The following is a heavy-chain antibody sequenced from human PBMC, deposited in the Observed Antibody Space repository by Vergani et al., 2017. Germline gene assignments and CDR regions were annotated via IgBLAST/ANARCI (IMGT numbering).Heavy chain of an antibody. J-gene: IGHJ6*02. CDR3: ASAGGITGTTHYGMDV. CDR2: ISSSSSYI. Sequence: EVQLVESGGGLVKPGGSLRLSCAASGFTFSSYSMNWVRQAPGKGLEWVSSISSSSSYIYYADSVKGRFTISRDNSKNTLYLQMNSLRAEDTAVYYCASAGGITGTTHYGMDVWGQGTTVTVSS. V-gene: IGHV3-21*01. D-gene: IGHD1-7*01. CDR1: GFTFSSYS.